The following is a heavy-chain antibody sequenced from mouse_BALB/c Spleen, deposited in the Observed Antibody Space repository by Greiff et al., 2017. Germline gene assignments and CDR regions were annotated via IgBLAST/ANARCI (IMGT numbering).Heavy chain of an antibody. J-gene: IGHJ2*01. CDR2: ISSGGST. CDR1: GFTFSSYA. V-gene: IGHV5-6-5*01. CDR3: ARGLGAYYDGYYVGYFDY. Sequence: EVMLVESGGGLVKPGGSLKLSCAASGFTFSSYAMSWVRQTPEKRLEWVASISSGGSTYYPDSVKGRFTISRDNARNILYLQMSSLRSEDTAMYYCARGLGAYYDGYYVGYFDYWGQGTTLTVSS. D-gene: IGHD2-3*01.